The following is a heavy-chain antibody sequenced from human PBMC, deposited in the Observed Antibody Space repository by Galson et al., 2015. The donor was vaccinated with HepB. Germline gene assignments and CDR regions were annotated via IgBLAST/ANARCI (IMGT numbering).Heavy chain of an antibody. CDR2: IYYSGST. D-gene: IGHD5-24*01. CDR3: ARGEMAPPIHFDY. Sequence: TRSLTCTVSGGSVSSGGYYCSWIRQHPGKGLELIGYIYYSGSTYYNPSLKSRVTLSVDTSKNQFSLKLSSVTAADTAVYYCARGEMAPPIHFDYWGQGTLVTVSS. CDR1: GGSVSSGGYY. V-gene: IGHV4-31*03. J-gene: IGHJ4*02.